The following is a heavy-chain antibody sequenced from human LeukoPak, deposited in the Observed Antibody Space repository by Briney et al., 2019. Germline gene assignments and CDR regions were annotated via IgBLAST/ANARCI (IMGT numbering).Heavy chain of an antibody. CDR3: ARGPVDYYDSSGYNY. CDR2: MNPNSGNT. CDR1: GYTFTSYD. J-gene: IGHJ4*02. Sequence: ASVKVSCKASGYTFTSYDINWVRQATGQGLEWMGWMNPNSGNTGYAQKFQGRVTMTRNTSISTAYMELSSLRFEDTAVYYCARGPVDYYDSSGYNYWGQGTLVTVSS. V-gene: IGHV1-8*01. D-gene: IGHD3-22*01.